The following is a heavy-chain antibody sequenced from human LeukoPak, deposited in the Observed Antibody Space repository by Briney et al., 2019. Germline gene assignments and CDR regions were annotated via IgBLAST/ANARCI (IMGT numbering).Heavy chain of an antibody. CDR3: ARVSPPVLLRFGEVRKHYGMDV. D-gene: IGHD3-10*01. CDR2: INHSGST. Sequence: SETLSLTCAVYGGSFSGYYWSWIRQPPGKGLEWIGEINHSGSTNYNPSLKSRVTISVDTSKNQFSLKLSSVTAADMAVYYCARVSPPVLLRFGEVRKHYGMDVWGQGTTVTVSS. J-gene: IGHJ6*02. V-gene: IGHV4-34*01. CDR1: GGSFSGYY.